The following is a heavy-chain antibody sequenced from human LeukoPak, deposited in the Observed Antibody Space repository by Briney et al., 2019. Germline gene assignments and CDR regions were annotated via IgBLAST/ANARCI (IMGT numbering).Heavy chain of an antibody. CDR3: ARDYGGNSVY. J-gene: IGHJ4*02. CDR1: GFTFSSYW. V-gene: IGHV3-7*01. D-gene: IGHD4-23*01. CDR2: IKEDGSEK. Sequence: GGSLRLSCAASGFTFSSYWMSWVRQAPGKGLEWVASIKEDGSEKYYVDSVKGRFTISRDNAKNSLYLQMNSLRAEDTAMYYCARDYGGNSVYWGQGTLVTVSS.